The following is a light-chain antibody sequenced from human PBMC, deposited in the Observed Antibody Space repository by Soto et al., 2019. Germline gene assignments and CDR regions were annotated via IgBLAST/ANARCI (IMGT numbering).Light chain of an antibody. CDR1: SSDVGAYKF. CDR2: DVN. J-gene: IGLJ2*01. V-gene: IGLV2-14*03. Sequence: QSVLTQPASVSGSPGQSITISCTGTSSDVGAYKFVSWYQQHPGKAPKVIIYDVNTRASAVSNRFSGSKSGNTASLTISGLQAEDEADYYCSSYTSISTLVFGGGTKLTVL. CDR3: SSYTSISTLV.